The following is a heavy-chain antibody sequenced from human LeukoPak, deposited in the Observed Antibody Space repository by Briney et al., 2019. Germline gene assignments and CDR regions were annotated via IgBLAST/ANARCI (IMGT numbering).Heavy chain of an antibody. D-gene: IGHD7-27*01. CDR2: INHSGST. CDR3: ARGGNWGLDY. Sequence: SETLSLTCAVYGVSFSGYYWSWIRQPPGKGLERIGEINHSGSTNYNPSLKSRVTISVDTSKNQFSLKLSSVTAADTAVYYCARGGNWGLDYWGQGTLVTVSS. CDR1: GVSFSGYY. V-gene: IGHV4-34*01. J-gene: IGHJ4*02.